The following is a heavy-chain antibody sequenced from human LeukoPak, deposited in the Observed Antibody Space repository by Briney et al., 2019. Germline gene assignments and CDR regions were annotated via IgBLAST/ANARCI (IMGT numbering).Heavy chain of an antibody. D-gene: IGHD6-19*01. J-gene: IGHJ4*02. Sequence: TSETLSLTCTVSGGSISSSSYYWGWIRQPPGKGLEWIGSIYYSGSTYYNPSLKSRVTISVDTSKNQFSLKVNSVTAADTAVYYCARHTVAGTGQCPLDYWGQGTLVTVSS. CDR2: IYYSGST. CDR1: GGSISSSSYY. V-gene: IGHV4-39*01. CDR3: ARHTVAGTGQCPLDY.